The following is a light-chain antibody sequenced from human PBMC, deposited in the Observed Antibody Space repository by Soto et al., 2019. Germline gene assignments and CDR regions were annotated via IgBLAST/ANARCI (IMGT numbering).Light chain of an antibody. CDR3: SSYAGSNNYVV. J-gene: IGLJ2*01. CDR1: SGDIGGYNY. Sequence: QSALTQPASVSGSPGQSITISCTGTSGDIGGYNYVSWYQHHPGKAPKLMIYEVSNRPSGVSNRFSGSKSGNTASLTISGLQAEDEADYYCSSYAGSNNYVVFGGGTKLTVL. CDR2: EVS. V-gene: IGLV2-14*01.